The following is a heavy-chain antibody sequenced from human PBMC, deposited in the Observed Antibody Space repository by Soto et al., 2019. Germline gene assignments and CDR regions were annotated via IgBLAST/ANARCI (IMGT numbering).Heavy chain of an antibody. Sequence: PGGSLILSCVASGFSITSFAMSWVRQAPGKGLEWASAISASGGSTYADSVKGRFTISRDNSKNTLYLQMNSLRVEDTAVYYCAKVLSSGSYSGALEYWGQGALVTVSS. D-gene: IGHD1-26*01. CDR3: AKVLSSGSYSGALEY. CDR1: GFSITSFA. J-gene: IGHJ4*02. V-gene: IGHV3-23*01. CDR2: ISASGGST.